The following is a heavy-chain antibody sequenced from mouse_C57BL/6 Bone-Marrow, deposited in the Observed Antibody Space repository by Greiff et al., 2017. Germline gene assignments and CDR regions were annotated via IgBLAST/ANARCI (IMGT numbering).Heavy chain of an antibody. Sequence: EVQVVESGGGLVKPGGSLKLSCAASGFTFSYYGMHWVRQAPEKGLEWVAYISSGSSTIYYADTVKGRFTISRDNAKNTLFLQMTSLRSEDTAMYYCARGFAYWGQGTLVTVSA. CDR1: GFTFSYYG. CDR2: ISSGSSTI. CDR3: ARGFAY. V-gene: IGHV5-17*01. J-gene: IGHJ3*01.